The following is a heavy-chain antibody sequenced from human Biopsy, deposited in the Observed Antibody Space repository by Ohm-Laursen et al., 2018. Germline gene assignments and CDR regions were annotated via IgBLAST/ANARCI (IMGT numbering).Heavy chain of an antibody. CDR2: ISGNSDII. Sequence: SLRLSCAASGFTFSSYAMTWFRQAPGKGLEWVSTISGNSDIIYDTGSVKGRFTISRDNSKNTLYLQMNSLRADDTAVYYCALAAAQTVTHFDYWGQRTLVTVSS. J-gene: IGHJ4*02. V-gene: IGHV3-23*01. CDR3: ALAAAQTVTHFDY. CDR1: GFTFSSYA. D-gene: IGHD4-17*01.